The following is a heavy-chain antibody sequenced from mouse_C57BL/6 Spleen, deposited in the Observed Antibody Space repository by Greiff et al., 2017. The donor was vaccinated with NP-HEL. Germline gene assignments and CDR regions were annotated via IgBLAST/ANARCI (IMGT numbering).Heavy chain of an antibody. D-gene: IGHD1-1*01. J-gene: IGHJ1*03. Sequence: QVQLKQPGAELVMPGASVKLSCKASGYTFTSYWMHWVKQRPGQGLEWIGEIDPSDSYTNYNQKFKGKSTLTVDKSSSTAYMQLSSLTSEDSAVYYCARLLREGYFDVWGTGTTVTVSS. CDR2: IDPSDSYT. CDR1: GYTFTSYW. V-gene: IGHV1-69*01. CDR3: ARLLREGYFDV.